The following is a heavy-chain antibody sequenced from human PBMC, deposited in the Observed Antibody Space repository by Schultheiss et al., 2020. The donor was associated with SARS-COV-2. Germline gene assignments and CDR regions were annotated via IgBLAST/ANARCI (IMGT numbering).Heavy chain of an antibody. CDR2: ISSSSSYT. D-gene: IGHD1-26*01. J-gene: IGHJ4*02. V-gene: IGHV3-11*05. Sequence: GGSLRLSCAASGFTFSDYYMSWIRQAPGKGLEWVSYISSSSSYTNYADSVKGRFTISRDNAKNSLYLQMNSLRAEDTAVYYCATETGGDYYDYWGQGTLVTVSS. CDR1: GFTFSDYY. CDR3: ATETGGDYYDY.